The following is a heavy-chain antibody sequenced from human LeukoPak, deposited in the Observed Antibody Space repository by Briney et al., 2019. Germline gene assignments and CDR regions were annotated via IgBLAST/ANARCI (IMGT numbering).Heavy chain of an antibody. V-gene: IGHV1-18*01. CDR1: GYTFTSYG. D-gene: IGHD2-2*01. CDR2: ISAYNGNT. J-gene: IGHJ3*02. Sequence: ASVKVSCKASGYTFTSYGISWVRQAPGQGLEWMGWISAYNGNTNYAQKLQGRVTMTTDTSTSTAYMALRSLRSDDTAVYYCARDRYCSSTSCYHPDAFDIWGQGTMVTVSS. CDR3: ARDRYCSSTSCYHPDAFDI.